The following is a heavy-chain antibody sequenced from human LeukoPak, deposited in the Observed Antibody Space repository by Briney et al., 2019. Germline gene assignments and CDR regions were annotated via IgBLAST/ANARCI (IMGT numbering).Heavy chain of an antibody. CDR2: TSSDLNVK. D-gene: IGHD3-10*01. CDR3: AREGYYGSGSPPSLYSDY. CDR1: GFTFRNYV. V-gene: IGHV3-30-3*01. J-gene: IGHJ4*02. Sequence: GGSLRLSCAASGFTFRNYVIHWVRQAPGKGLEWMAVTSSDLNVKLYADSVKGQFTISRDNSRSTLYLQMNSLRPEDTAIHYCAREGYYGSGSPPSLYSDYWGQGTLVTVSS.